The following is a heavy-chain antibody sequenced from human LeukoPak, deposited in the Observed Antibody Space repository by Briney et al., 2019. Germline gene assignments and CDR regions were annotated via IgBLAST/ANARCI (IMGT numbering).Heavy chain of an antibody. J-gene: IGHJ6*03. D-gene: IGHD3-22*01. Sequence: SETLSLTCAVYGGSFSGYYWRWLRQPPGKGLEWIGEINHSGSTNYNPSLKSRVTISVDTSKNQFSLKLSSVTAADTAVYYCARHLRRDSSGYRYYYYYMDVWGKGTTVTISS. CDR3: ARHLRRDSSGYRYYYYYMDV. CDR2: INHSGST. V-gene: IGHV4-34*01. CDR1: GGSFSGYY.